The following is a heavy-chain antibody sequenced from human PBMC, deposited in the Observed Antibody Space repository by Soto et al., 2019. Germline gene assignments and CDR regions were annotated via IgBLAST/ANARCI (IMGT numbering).Heavy chain of an antibody. Sequence: QVQLVQSGAEVKKPGSSVKVSCKASGGTFSSYAISWVRQAPGQGLEWMGGIIPIFGTANYAQKFQGRVRITADGSTSTAYMGPNRLRSRDTALDFCASTTPPQGYGSSTSCYGALYWYFDLWGRGTLVTVSS. CDR1: GGTFSSYA. CDR3: ASTTPPQGYGSSTSCYGALYWYFDL. CDR2: IIPIFGTA. J-gene: IGHJ2*01. V-gene: IGHV1-69*01. D-gene: IGHD2-2*01.